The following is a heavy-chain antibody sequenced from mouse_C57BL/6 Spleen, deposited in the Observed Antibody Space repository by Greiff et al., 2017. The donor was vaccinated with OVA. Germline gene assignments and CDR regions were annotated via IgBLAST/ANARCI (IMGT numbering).Heavy chain of an antibody. CDR3: AREADGYYYCDD. D-gene: IGHD2-3*01. CDR2: IYPSDSET. Sequence: QVQLQQPGAELVRPGSSVKLSCKASGYTFTSYWMAWVKQRPGQGLEWIGNIYPSDSETHYNQKFKDKATLTVDKSSSTAYMQLSSLTTEDSAVYYCAREADGYYYCDDWGKGTTLTVSS. V-gene: IGHV1-61*01. CDR1: GYTFTSYW. J-gene: IGHJ2*01.